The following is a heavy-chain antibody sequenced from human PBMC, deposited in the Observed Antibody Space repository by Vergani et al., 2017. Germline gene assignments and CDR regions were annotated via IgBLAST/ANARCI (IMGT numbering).Heavy chain of an antibody. CDR1: GYTFTDYF. V-gene: IGHV1-2*02. CDR3: ARVGTSSNRDYFDY. CDR2: INPNSGGT. D-gene: IGHD2-2*01. J-gene: IGHJ4*01. Sequence: QVQLVQSGAEVKKPGASVKVSCKASGYTFTDYFMHWVRQAPGQGLEWMGWINPNSGGTNYAQKFQGRVTMTRDTSISTAYMELSNLTADDTAVYYCARVGTSSNRDYFDYWGQGTLGTVSA.